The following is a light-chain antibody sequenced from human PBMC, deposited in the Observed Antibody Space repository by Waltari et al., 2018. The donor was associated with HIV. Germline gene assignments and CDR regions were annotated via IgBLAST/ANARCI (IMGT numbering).Light chain of an antibody. Sequence: EIVLTQSPGTLSLSPGERATLSCRASHSATNFLAWYQQKPGQAPRLLIYDASTRAAGIPARFSGSGSGTDFTLTISILEPEDFAVYYCKQRSNWPSFGHATRLDI. CDR2: DAS. CDR1: HSATNF. V-gene: IGKV3-11*01. CDR3: KQRSNWPS. J-gene: IGKJ2*03.